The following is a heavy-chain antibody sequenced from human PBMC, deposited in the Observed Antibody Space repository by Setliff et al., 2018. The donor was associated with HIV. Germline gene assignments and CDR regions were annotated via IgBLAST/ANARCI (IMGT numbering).Heavy chain of an antibody. CDR3: ARLGRAIDDGGSSLRLDF. Sequence: SETLSLTCVVSDDSFSNYHWTWIRQSPGKTLEWIGYISSSGITNYNPSLRSRVTISIETSNTRFSLWLRSATAADTATYFCARLGRAIDDGGSSLRLDFWGQGMLVTVSS. CDR1: DDSFSNYH. CDR2: ISSSGIT. V-gene: IGHV4-4*09. D-gene: IGHD2-21*01. J-gene: IGHJ4*02.